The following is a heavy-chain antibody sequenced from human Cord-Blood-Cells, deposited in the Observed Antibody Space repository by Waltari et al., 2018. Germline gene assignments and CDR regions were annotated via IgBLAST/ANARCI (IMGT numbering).Heavy chain of an antibody. D-gene: IGHD3-10*01. Sequence: EVQLVQSGAEVKKPGESLKISCKVSGYSFTSYWIGWVRQMPGKGLEWMGVIYPGDSDTRYSPSFQGQVTISADKSISTAYLQWSSLKASDTAMYYCARRRITMVRGVIIDWFDPWGQGTLVTVSS. CDR1: GYSFTSYW. CDR3: ARRRITMVRGVIIDWFDP. J-gene: IGHJ5*02. V-gene: IGHV5-51*01. CDR2: IYPGDSDT.